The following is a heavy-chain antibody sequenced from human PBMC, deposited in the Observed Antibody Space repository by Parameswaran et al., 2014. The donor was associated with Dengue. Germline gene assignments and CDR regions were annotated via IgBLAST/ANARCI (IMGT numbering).Heavy chain of an antibody. V-gene: IGHV4-61*01. Sequence: SETLSLTCIVSGGSVSSGTYYWSWIRQPPGKGLEWIGYIYYSGSTNYNPSLKSRVTISVDTSKNQFSLKLSSVTAADTAVYYCARGVEMATIRLIDYFDYWGQGTLVTVSS. CDR1: GGSVSSGTYY. CDR2: IYYSGST. J-gene: IGHJ4*02. CDR3: ARGVEMATIRLIDYFDY. D-gene: IGHD5-24*01.